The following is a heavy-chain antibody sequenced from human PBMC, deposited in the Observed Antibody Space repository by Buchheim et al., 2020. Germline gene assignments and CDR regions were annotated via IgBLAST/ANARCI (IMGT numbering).Heavy chain of an antibody. CDR1: GFGFSSYA. CDR2: ISDTGDET. V-gene: IGHV3-23*01. Sequence: EVQLLESGGDLVQPGKSLRLSCAASGFGFSSYAINWVRQTPGKGLEWVSAISDTGDETYYADSVKGRFSISRDNSKNIVYLQMNSLRAEDTAIYFCAKDAYCGPRWYFDYWGQGAL. CDR3: AKDAYCGPRWYFDY. J-gene: IGHJ4*02. D-gene: IGHD1-14*01.